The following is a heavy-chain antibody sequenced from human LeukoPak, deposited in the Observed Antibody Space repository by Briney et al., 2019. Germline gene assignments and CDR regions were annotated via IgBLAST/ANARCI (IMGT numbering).Heavy chain of an antibody. J-gene: IGHJ3*02. Sequence: PGGSLRLSCAASGFTFSSCSMNWVRQAPGKGLEWVSSISSSSSYIYYADSVKGRFTISRDNAKNSLYLQMNSLRAEDTAVYYCARDAGYSYGDAFDIWGQGTMVTVSS. V-gene: IGHV3-21*01. CDR1: GFTFSSCS. D-gene: IGHD5-18*01. CDR3: ARDAGYSYGDAFDI. CDR2: ISSSSSYI.